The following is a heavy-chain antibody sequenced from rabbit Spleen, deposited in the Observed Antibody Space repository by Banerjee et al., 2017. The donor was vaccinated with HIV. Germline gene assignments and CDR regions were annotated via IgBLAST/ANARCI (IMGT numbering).Heavy chain of an antibody. CDR2: IDPVLGST. CDR3: VRFWVVLGVWGL. V-gene: IGHV1S7*01. Sequence: QSLEESGGGLVKPGGTLTLTCTVSGFGFSSSYMNWVRQAPGKGLEWIGYIDPVLGSTYYASWVNGRFTISSHNAQNTVDLQLNSLTGADTATYFCVRFWVVLGVWGLWGQGTLVTVS. CDR1: GFGFSSSY. J-gene: IGHJ3*01. D-gene: IGHD4-1*01.